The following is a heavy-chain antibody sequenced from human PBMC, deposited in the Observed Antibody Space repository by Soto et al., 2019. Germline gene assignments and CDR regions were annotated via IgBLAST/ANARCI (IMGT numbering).Heavy chain of an antibody. CDR1: GFTFSSYA. Sequence: LRLSCAASGFTFSSYAMSWVRQAPGKGLEWVSAISGSGGSTYYADSVKGRFTISRDNSKNTLYLQMNSLRAEDTAVYYCAKGVDFWSGYQLYYYYGMDVWGQGTTVTVS. V-gene: IGHV3-23*01. CDR3: AKGVDFWSGYQLYYYYGMDV. CDR2: ISGSGGST. D-gene: IGHD3-3*01. J-gene: IGHJ6*02.